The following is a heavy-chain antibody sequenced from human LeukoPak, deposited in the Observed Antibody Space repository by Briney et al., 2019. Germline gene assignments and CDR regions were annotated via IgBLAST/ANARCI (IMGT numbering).Heavy chain of an antibody. CDR2: IKQDGSEK. V-gene: IGHV3-7*01. CDR3: TREPTYTSTWHTTCDS. J-gene: IGHJ5*01. CDR1: GFTFSTYR. Sequence: GRSLTLSCAASGFTFSTYRMSWVRQPAGRGLEWVAYIKQDGSEKDYVDSVKGRFTISRDNAKNSLYLQMSRMRAEDKAVYYCTREPTYTSTWHTTCDSWGQRTLVTVSS. D-gene: IGHD6-13*01.